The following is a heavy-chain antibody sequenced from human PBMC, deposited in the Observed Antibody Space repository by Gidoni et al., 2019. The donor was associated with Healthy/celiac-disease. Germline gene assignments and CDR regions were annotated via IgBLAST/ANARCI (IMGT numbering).Heavy chain of an antibody. D-gene: IGHD4-17*01. CDR2: IRSKAYGGTT. CDR3: TRSVGVTRSYYFDY. V-gene: IGHV3-49*05. CDR1: GFTFGDYA. J-gene: IGHJ4*02. Sequence: EVQLVESGGGLVKPGRSLRLSCTASGFTFGDYAMSWFRQAPGKGLEWVGFIRSKAYGGTTEYAASVKGRFTISRDDSKSIAYLQMNSLKTEDTAVYYCTRSVGVTRSYYFDYWGQGTLVTVSS.